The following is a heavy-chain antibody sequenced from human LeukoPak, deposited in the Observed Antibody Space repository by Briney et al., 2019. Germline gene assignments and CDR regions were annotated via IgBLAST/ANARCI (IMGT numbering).Heavy chain of an antibody. CDR3: ARDTVVPAASGMDV. Sequence: GGSLRLSCAASGFTFSNYWMTWVRQAPGKGLEWVANIKQDGSEKYYVDPVKGRFTISRDNAKNSLYLQINSLRAEDTAVYYCARDTVVPAASGMDVWGQGTTVTVSS. J-gene: IGHJ6*02. CDR1: GFTFSNYW. V-gene: IGHV3-7*01. D-gene: IGHD2-2*01. CDR2: IKQDGSEK.